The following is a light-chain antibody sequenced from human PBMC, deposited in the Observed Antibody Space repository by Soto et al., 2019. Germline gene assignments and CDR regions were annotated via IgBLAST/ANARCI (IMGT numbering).Light chain of an antibody. J-gene: IGLJ2*01. CDR2: DSN. Sequence: QSVLTQPPSVSAAPGQKVTISCSGSSSNIGNNYVSWFQQLPGTAPELLIYDSNKRPSGIPDRFSGSKSGTSATLDITGLQTGDEADYYCATWDRSLTGEVFGGGTKLTVL. CDR1: SSNIGNNY. V-gene: IGLV1-51*01. CDR3: ATWDRSLTGEV.